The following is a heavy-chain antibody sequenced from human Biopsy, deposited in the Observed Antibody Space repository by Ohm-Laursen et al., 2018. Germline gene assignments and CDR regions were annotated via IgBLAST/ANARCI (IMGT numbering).Heavy chain of an antibody. Sequence: SDTLSLTCTVSGGSISSYYWSWIRQPPGKGLKWIGYIYYTGNSNYNPSLKSRVTISVDTSMNHLSLRLTSVTAADTAVYYCARHAPSYSGSYWRYFDLWGRGTLVTVSS. CDR3: ARHAPSYSGSYWRYFDL. J-gene: IGHJ2*01. V-gene: IGHV4-59*08. CDR2: IYYTGNS. CDR1: GGSISSYY. D-gene: IGHD1-26*01.